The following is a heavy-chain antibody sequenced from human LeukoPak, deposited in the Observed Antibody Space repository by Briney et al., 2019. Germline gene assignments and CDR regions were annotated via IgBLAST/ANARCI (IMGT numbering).Heavy chain of an antibody. CDR1: GFTFSSYA. CDR3: AKDPNGDYVGTFDM. D-gene: IGHD4-17*01. Sequence: PGGSLRLSCAASGFTFSSYAMSWVRQAPGKGLEWVSAISGSGGSTYYADSVKGRFTISRDNSKKMVYLQMNSLRDEDTATYYCAKDPNGDYVGTFDMWGQGTMVTVSS. CDR2: ISGSGGST. J-gene: IGHJ3*02. V-gene: IGHV3-23*01.